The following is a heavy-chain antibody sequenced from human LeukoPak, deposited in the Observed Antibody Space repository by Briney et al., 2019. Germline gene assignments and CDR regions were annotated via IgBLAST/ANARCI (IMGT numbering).Heavy chain of an antibody. J-gene: IGHJ4*02. D-gene: IGHD3-22*01. CDR2: ISYDGSNK. V-gene: IGHV3-30*18. CDR1: GFTFSSYG. CDR3: AKDKLSWAYYYDSSGYTNSPCFDY. Sequence: GGSLRLSCAASGFTFSSYGMHWVRQAPGKGLEWVAVISYDGSNKYYADSVKGRFTISRDNSKNTLYLQMNSLRAEDTAVYYCAKDKLSWAYYYDSSGYTNSPCFDYWGQGTLVTVSS.